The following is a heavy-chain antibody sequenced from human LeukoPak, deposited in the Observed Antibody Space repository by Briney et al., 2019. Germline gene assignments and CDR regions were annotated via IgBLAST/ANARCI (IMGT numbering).Heavy chain of an antibody. CDR2: IKPNSGDT. V-gene: IGHV1-2*02. CDR1: GYSFADYY. Sequence: ASVKVSCKASGYSFADYYMHWVRQAPGQGLEWMGWIKPNSGDTRSAQKFQGRVTMTRDTSISTAYMELSSLRYDDTAVHYCANLHYDILTGYIYYFDYWGQGTLVTVSS. D-gene: IGHD3-9*01. J-gene: IGHJ4*02. CDR3: ANLHYDILTGYIYYFDY.